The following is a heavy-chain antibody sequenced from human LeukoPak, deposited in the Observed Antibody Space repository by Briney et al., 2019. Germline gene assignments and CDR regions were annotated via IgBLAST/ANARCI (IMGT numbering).Heavy chain of an antibody. CDR1: GFSFSTYG. Sequence: GGTLRLSCTASGFSFSTYGMSWVRQAPGKGLEWVSAISGSGGTTYYADSVKGRFTISRDNSKNTLYLQMNSLRAEDTAVYYCAKGSVRYYYYMDAWGKGTTVTISS. V-gene: IGHV3-23*01. CDR2: ISGSGGTT. CDR3: AKGSVRYYYYMDA. D-gene: IGHD3-10*01. J-gene: IGHJ6*03.